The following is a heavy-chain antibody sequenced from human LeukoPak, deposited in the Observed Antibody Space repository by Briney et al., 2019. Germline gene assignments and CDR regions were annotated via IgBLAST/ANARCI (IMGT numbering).Heavy chain of an antibody. CDR2: ISYDGSNK. J-gene: IGHJ3*02. CDR1: GFSISNSA. CDR3: ARGGDAFDI. Sequence: PGGSLRLSCAVSGFSISNSALHWVRQAPGKGLEWVAVISYDGSNKYYADSVKGRFTISRDNSKNTLYLQMNSLRAEDTAAYYCARGGDAFDIWGQGTMVTVSS. V-gene: IGHV3-30*04.